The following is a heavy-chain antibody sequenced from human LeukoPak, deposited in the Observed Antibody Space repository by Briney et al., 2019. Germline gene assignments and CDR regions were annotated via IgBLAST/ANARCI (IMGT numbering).Heavy chain of an antibody. CDR1: GFSLNNND. J-gene: IGHJ4*02. D-gene: IGHD3-22*01. Sequence: PGGSLRLSCTASGFSLNNNDMSWVRQAPGKGLEWVSAISGSGGRTYYADSVKGRSTISRDNSKNTLYLQMNSLRADDTAVYYCAKDPYYDSSGHHSGWGQGTLVTVSS. CDR2: ISGSGGRT. CDR3: AKDPYYDSSGHHSG. V-gene: IGHV3-23*01.